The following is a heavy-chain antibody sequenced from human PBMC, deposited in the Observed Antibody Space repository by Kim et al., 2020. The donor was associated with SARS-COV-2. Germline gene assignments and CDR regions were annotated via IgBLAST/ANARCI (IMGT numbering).Heavy chain of an antibody. Sequence: SETLSLTCTVSGGSISSYYWSWIRQPPGKGLEWIGYIYYSGSTNYNPSLKSRVTISVDTSKNQFSLKLSSVTAADTAVYYCARRGYSYGFIAFDIWGQGTMVTVSS. CDR1: GGSISSYY. D-gene: IGHD5-18*01. V-gene: IGHV4-59*01. J-gene: IGHJ3*02. CDR3: ARRGYSYGFIAFDI. CDR2: IYYSGST.